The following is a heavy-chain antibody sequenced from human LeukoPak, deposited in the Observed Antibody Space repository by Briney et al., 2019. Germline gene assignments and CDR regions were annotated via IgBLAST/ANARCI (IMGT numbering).Heavy chain of an antibody. CDR2: VNPKTGGT. Sequence: ASVKVSCKAFGYSFTGYHLHWVRQAPRQGLEGMGWVNPKTGGTNYARKVQGRGTMTRDTSINTVNMELSRLTSDDTAVYYCAREFSSKLEWLAYVTGDDAFDVWGQGTMITVS. V-gene: IGHV1-2*02. D-gene: IGHD3-3*01. CDR1: GYSFTGYH. J-gene: IGHJ3*01. CDR3: AREFSSKLEWLAYVTGDDAFDV.